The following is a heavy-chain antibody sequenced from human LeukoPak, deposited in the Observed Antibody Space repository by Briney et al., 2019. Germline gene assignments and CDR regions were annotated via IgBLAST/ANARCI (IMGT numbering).Heavy chain of an antibody. V-gene: IGHV3-21*01. D-gene: IGHD6-19*01. CDR1: GFTFSSYS. CDR2: ISSSSSYI. Sequence: GGSLRLSCAASGFTFSSYSMNWVRQAPGKGLEWVSSISSSSSYIYYADSVKGRFTISRDNAKDSLYLQMNSLRAEDTAVYYCARALSSGWSIDYWGQGTLVTVSS. J-gene: IGHJ4*02. CDR3: ARALSSGWSIDY.